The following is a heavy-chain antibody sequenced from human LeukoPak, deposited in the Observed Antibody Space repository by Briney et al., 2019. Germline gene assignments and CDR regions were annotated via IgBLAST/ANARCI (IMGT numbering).Heavy chain of an antibody. CDR2: IYNSGST. J-gene: IGHJ4*02. Sequence: TSETLSLTCAVSGVSISTYHWTWIRQPPGEGLEWIGHIYNSGSTNYNPSLRGRVTISLDTSKNQVSLKLSSVTAADTAMYYCARKDGDGWGQXTXXXASS. V-gene: IGHV4-59*01. CDR1: GVSISTYH. CDR3: ARKDGDG. D-gene: IGHD5-24*01.